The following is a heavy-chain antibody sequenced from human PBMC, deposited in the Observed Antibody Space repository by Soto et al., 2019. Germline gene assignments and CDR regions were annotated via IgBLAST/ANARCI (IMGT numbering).Heavy chain of an antibody. D-gene: IGHD3-10*01. CDR3: ARLKHVGSGTYRMHFNA. J-gene: IGHJ3*01. CDR1: AYTLSSYW. V-gene: IGHV5-51*01. Sequence: PGESLKISCKASAYTLSSYWFDWLRPCPGKGLAWLGMIYGGDCETRYRPSFQGQVTISADKSINTAYLQCGGLKATDTAMYSCARLKHVGSGTYRMHFNAWGQGTMVIVSS. CDR2: IYGGDCET.